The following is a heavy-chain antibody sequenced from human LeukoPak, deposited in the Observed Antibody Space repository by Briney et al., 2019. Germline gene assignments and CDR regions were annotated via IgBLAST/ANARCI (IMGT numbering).Heavy chain of an antibody. Sequence: PGGSLRLSCAASGFTFSSYGMHWVRQAPGKGLEWVAFIRYDGSNKYYADSVKGRFTISRDNSKNTLYLQMNSLRAEDTAVYYCAKDKEGSYSYYFDYWGQGTLVTVSS. CDR1: GFTFSSYG. J-gene: IGHJ4*02. D-gene: IGHD1-26*01. CDR3: AKDKEGSYSYYFDY. V-gene: IGHV3-30*02. CDR2: IRYDGSNK.